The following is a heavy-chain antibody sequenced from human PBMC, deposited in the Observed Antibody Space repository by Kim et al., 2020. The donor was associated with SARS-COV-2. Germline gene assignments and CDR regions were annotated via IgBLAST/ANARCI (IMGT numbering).Heavy chain of an antibody. CDR3: ARIVPDYGGNSGDY. V-gene: IGHV4-34*01. J-gene: IGHJ4*02. CDR2: INHSGST. CDR1: GGSFSGYY. D-gene: IGHD4-17*01. Sequence: SETLSLTCAVYGGSFSGYYWSWIRQPPGKGLEWIGEINHSGSTNYNPSLKSRVTISVDTSKNQFSLKLSSVTAADTAVYYCARIVPDYGGNSGDYWGQGTLVTVSS.